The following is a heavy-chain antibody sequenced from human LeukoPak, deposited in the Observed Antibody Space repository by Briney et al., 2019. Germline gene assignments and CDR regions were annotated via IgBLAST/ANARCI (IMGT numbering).Heavy chain of an antibody. J-gene: IGHJ5*02. CDR2: IKQDGREK. D-gene: IGHD2-2*01. V-gene: IGHV3-7*01. CDR3: ARWVGYCSSTSCYDGDNWFDP. Sequence: GGSLRLSCAASGFTFSSYWMSWVRQAPGKGREWVANIKQDGREKYYVDSVKGRFTISRDNAKNSLYLQMNSLRAEDTAVYYCARWVGYCSSTSCYDGDNWFDPWGQGTLVTVSS. CDR1: GFTFSSYW.